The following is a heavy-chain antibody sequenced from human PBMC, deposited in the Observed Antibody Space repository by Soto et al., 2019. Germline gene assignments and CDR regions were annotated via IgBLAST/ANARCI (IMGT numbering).Heavy chain of an antibody. CDR3: ARWGDERRIDS. V-gene: IGHV3-33*01. Sequence: QVPLVESGGGVVQPGRSLRLSCGASGFTFSRHGMHWVRQAPGKGLEWVAVIWYDGSNKYYADSVKGRFTISRDNSNNMLHLQMNSLRAEDTAVYYCARWGDERRIDSWGQGILVTVSS. D-gene: IGHD3-16*01. J-gene: IGHJ4*02. CDR1: GFTFSRHG. CDR2: IWYDGSNK.